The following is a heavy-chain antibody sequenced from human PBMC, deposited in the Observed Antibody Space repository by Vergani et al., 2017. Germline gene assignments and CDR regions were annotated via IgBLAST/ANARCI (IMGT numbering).Heavy chain of an antibody. D-gene: IGHD3-10*01. CDR1: GFSFSSHA. J-gene: IGHJ6*03. V-gene: IGHV3-30*18. CDR3: AKAGSVTSGSLQYNFYMDV. CDR2: ISNDGSKI. Sequence: QVQLAESGGGRVQPGRSLRLSCAASGFSFSSHAIHWVRQAPGKGLEWVAVISNDGSKIYYADSVKGRFTISRDNSKNTLDLQMNSLRTQDTAVYYCAKAGSVTSGSLQYNFYMDVWGKGTTVTVS.